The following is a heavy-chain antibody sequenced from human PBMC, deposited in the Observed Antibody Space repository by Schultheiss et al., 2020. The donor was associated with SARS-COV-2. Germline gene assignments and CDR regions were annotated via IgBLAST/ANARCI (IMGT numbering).Heavy chain of an antibody. D-gene: IGHD3-22*01. J-gene: IGHJ3*02. CDR1: GFTFGDYA. Sequence: GESLKISCTASGFTFGDYAMSWVRQAPGKGLEWVGFIRSKAYGGTTEYAASVKGRFTISRDDSKSIAYLQMNSLKTEDTAVYYCTRERGKPGSGYYWPKMDAFDIWGQGTMVTVSS. CDR3: TRERGKPGSGYYWPKMDAFDI. V-gene: IGHV3-49*04. CDR2: IRSKAYGGTT.